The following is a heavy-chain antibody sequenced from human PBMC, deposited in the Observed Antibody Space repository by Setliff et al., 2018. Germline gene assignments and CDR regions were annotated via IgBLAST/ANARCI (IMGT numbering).Heavy chain of an antibody. CDR1: GGSMITNDYF. J-gene: IGHJ3*02. CDR3: ARDASASDGRNAFDI. CDR2: INHSGST. D-gene: IGHD1-26*01. Sequence: SETLSLTCTVSGGSMITNDYFWGWIRQPPGTGLEWIGEINHSGSTNYNPSLKSRVTISVDTPKNQFSLKLSSVTAADTAIYYCARDASASDGRNAFDIWGQGTMVTVSS. V-gene: IGHV4-39*07.